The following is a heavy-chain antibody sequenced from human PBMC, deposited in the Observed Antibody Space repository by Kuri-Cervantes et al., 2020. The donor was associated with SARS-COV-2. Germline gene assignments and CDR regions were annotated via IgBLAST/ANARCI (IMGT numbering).Heavy chain of an antibody. CDR3: ARDLPSDYTYYYYMDV. D-gene: IGHD4/OR15-4a*01. Sequence: LRLSCTVSGGSISSSSYYWSWIRQSAGKGLEWIGRIYTSGSTNYNPSLKSRVTMSVDTSKNQFSLKLSSVTAADTAVYYCARDLPSDYTYYYYMDVWGKGTTVTVSS. V-gene: IGHV4-61*02. J-gene: IGHJ6*03. CDR2: IYTSGST. CDR1: GGSISSSSYY.